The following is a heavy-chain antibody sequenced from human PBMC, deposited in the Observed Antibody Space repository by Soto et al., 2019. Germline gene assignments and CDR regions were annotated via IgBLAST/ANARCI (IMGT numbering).Heavy chain of an antibody. CDR2: SYHSGST. CDR3: ASDAAGGDDY. J-gene: IGHJ4*02. CDR1: GGSISSGGYS. D-gene: IGHD6-13*01. V-gene: IGHV4-30-2*01. Sequence: QLQLQESGSGLVKPSQTLSLTCAVSGGSISSGGYSWSWIRQPPGKGLEWIGYSYHSGSTYYNTSLKSRVTISVDISKNQFSLNMTSVTPPDTAMYYCASDAAGGDDYWGQGTLVTVSS.